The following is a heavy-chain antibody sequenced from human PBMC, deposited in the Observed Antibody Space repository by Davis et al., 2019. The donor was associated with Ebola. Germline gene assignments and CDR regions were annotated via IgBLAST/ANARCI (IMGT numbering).Heavy chain of an antibody. V-gene: IGHV1-3*01. CDR1: GYTFTTYP. Sequence: AASVKVSCKASGYTFTTYPIHWVRQAPGQRLEWMGWINVANGNTQYSEKFQGRVTMTTDTSTSTAYMELRSLRSDDTAVYYCARGGYCSSTSCYYPDYYYYGMDVWGQGTTVTVSS. D-gene: IGHD2-2*01. J-gene: IGHJ6*02. CDR2: INVANGNT. CDR3: ARGGYCSSTSCYYPDYYYYGMDV.